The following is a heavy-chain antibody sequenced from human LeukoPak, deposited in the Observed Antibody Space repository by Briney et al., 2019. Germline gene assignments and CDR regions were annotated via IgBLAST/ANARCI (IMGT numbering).Heavy chain of an antibody. Sequence: GGSLRLSCAASGFTFSSYSMNWVRQAPGEGLEWVSSISSSSSYIYYADSVKGRFTISRDNAKNSLYLQMNSLRAEDTAVYYCAREYYYDSSGYSFDYWGQGTLVTVSS. CDR3: AREYYYDSSGYSFDY. J-gene: IGHJ4*02. CDR1: GFTFSSYS. V-gene: IGHV3-21*01. CDR2: ISSSSSYI. D-gene: IGHD3-22*01.